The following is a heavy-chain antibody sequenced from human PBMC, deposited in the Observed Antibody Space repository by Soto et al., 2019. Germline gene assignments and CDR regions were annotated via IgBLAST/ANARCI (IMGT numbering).Heavy chain of an antibody. V-gene: IGHV4-31*03. CDR2: IYYSGST. CDR3: ARDCSGGSCYLSGALDI. D-gene: IGHD2-15*01. Sequence: SETLSLTCTVSGGSISSGGYYWSWIRQHPGKGLEWIGYIYYSGSTYYNPSLKSRVTISVDTSKNQFSLKLSSVTAADTAVYYCARDCSGGSCYLSGALDIWGQGTMVTASS. J-gene: IGHJ3*02. CDR1: GGSISSGGYY.